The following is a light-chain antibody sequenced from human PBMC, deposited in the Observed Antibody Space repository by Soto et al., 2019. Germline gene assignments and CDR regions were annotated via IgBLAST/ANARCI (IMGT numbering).Light chain of an antibody. CDR3: SSYTSSRTLDM. Sequence: QSVLTQPASVSGSPGQSITISCTGTSSDVGGYNYVSWYQQHPGKAPKLMISEVSNRPSGVSNRFSGSKSGNTASLTISGLQAEDEADYYCSSYTSSRTLDMFGGGTKRTVL. J-gene: IGLJ3*02. V-gene: IGLV2-14*01. CDR1: SSDVGGYNY. CDR2: EVS.